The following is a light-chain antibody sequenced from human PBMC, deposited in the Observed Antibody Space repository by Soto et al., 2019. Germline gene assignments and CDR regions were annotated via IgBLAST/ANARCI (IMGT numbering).Light chain of an antibody. Sequence: DIQVTQSPSSLSASVGDRVTVTFRASQDISSYLAWYQQKPGKAPTLLIYAASTLQSGVPSRFSGSGFGTDFTLTISSLQAEDFASYYCQQLRSYPSTFAGGTKVDIK. CDR3: QQLRSYPST. CDR1: QDISSY. CDR2: AAS. J-gene: IGKJ4*01. V-gene: IGKV1-9*01.